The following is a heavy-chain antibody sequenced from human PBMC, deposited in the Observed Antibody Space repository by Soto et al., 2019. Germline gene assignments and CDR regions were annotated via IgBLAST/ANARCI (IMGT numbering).Heavy chain of an antibody. D-gene: IGHD6-19*01. J-gene: IGHJ6*02. CDR1: GYTFTSYA. V-gene: IGHV1-3*01. Sequence: GASVKVSCKASGYTFTSYAMHWVRQAPGQRLEWMGWINAGNGNTKYSQKFQGRVTITRDTSASTAYMELSSLRSEDTAVYYCARVESSGWYRVGYYYYCMDVWHQEPTAIASS. CDR3: ARVESSGWYRVGYYYYCMDV. CDR2: INAGNGNT.